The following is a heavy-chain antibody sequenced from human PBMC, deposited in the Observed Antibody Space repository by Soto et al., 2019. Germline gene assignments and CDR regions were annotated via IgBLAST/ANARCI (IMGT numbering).Heavy chain of an antibody. J-gene: IGHJ6*01. CDR3: ARLNKQLGGDYYGMEV. Sequence: AETLCLTCTVSGGSISSSRYYWGRIRQPPGQGLVWIGSIYYSGITYYNPAINSRVTISVDTSNNQFFVKLSSVTAEATALYYCARLNKQLGGDYYGMEVWGQGTTVTVSS. V-gene: IGHV4-39*01. D-gene: IGHD6-6*01. CDR2: IYYSGIT. CDR1: GGSISSSRYY.